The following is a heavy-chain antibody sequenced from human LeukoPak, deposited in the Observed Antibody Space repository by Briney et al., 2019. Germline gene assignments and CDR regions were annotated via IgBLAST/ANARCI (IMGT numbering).Heavy chain of an antibody. CDR1: GFTFNTYG. J-gene: IGHJ4*02. CDR2: FSGSGGST. Sequence: GGSLRLSCAASGFTFNTYGMSWVRQAPGKELEWVSTFSGSGGSTHYADSVKGRFTISRDNSKNTLYLQMNSLRAEDTAVYYCAKSGLNRFDYWGQGTLVTVSS. CDR3: AKSGLNRFDY. V-gene: IGHV3-23*01. D-gene: IGHD2-15*01.